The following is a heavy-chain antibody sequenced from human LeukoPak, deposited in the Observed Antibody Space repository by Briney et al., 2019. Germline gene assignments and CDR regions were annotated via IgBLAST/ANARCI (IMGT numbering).Heavy chain of an antibody. CDR3: ARDLSLRLDF. CDR1: GDSVSSNTAA. D-gene: IGHD3-16*01. Sequence: SQTLSLTCAISGDSVSSNTAAWTWIRQSTSRGLEWLGRTYYRSKWYNEYAVSVKSRITINPDTSKNQFSLQPNSVTPEDTAVYYCARDLSLRLDFWGLGTLVTVSS. CDR2: TYYRSKWYN. V-gene: IGHV6-1*01. J-gene: IGHJ4*02.